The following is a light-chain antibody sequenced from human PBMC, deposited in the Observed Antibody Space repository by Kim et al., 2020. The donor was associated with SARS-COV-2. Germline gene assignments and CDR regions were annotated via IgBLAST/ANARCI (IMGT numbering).Light chain of an antibody. J-gene: IGLJ2*01. V-gene: IGLV2-14*03. Sequence: PGQSITISCTGTSSDIGSYNHVSWYQQHPGKPPQLIIYDVTDRPSGVSHRFAASRSGNTASLTISGLQGEDEADYFCSSFVSNSVGFGGGTQLTVL. CDR2: DVT. CDR3: SSFVSNSVG. CDR1: SSDIGSYNH.